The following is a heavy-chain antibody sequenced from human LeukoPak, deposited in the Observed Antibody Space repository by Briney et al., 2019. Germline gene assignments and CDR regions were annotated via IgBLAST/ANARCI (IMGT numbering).Heavy chain of an antibody. V-gene: IGHV3-64*01. J-gene: IGHJ4*02. D-gene: IGHD1-7*01. CDR1: GFTFSSYA. Sequence: PGGSLRLSCAASGFTFSSYAMHWVRQAPGKGLEYVSAISSNGGSTYYANSVKGRFTISRDNSKNTLYLQMGSLRAEDMAVYYCASGDDVDWNSDLDYWGQGTLVTVSS. CDR3: ASGDDVDWNSDLDY. CDR2: ISSNGGST.